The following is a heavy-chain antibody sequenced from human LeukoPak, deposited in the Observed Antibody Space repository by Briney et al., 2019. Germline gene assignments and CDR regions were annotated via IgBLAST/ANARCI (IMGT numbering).Heavy chain of an antibody. J-gene: IGHJ4*02. D-gene: IGHD3-22*01. CDR1: EGTFSSYA. CDR2: IIPILGIA. Sequence: VASVKVSCKASEGTFSSYAISWVRQAPGQGLEWMGRIIPILGIADYTQKFQGRVTITADKSTSTAYMELSSLRPEDTAVYYCARESYYDSSGYSDYWGQGTLVTVSS. V-gene: IGHV1-69*04. CDR3: ARESYYDSSGYSDY.